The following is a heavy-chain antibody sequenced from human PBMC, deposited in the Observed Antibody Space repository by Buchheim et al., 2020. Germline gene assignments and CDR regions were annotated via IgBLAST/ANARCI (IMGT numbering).Heavy chain of an antibody. J-gene: IGHJ6*02. V-gene: IGHV3-48*03. CDR2: ISSSGSTI. D-gene: IGHD1-26*01. CDR3: ARDEREPIPNYYYYYGMDV. Sequence: EVQLVESGGGLVQPGGSLRLSCAASGFTFSSYEMNWVRQAPGKGLEWVSYISSSGSTIYYADSVKGRFTISRDNAKNSLYLQMNSLRAEDTAVYYCARDEREPIPNYYYYYGMDVWGQGTT. CDR1: GFTFSSYE.